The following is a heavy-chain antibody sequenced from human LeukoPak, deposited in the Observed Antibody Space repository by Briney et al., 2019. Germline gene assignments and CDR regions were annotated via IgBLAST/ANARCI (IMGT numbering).Heavy chain of an antibody. D-gene: IGHD3-10*01. J-gene: IGHJ6*02. CDR3: ARGLYGSGPMDV. Sequence: ASVKVSCKASGYTFTAYYMHWVRQAPGQGLEWMGWINPNSGGTNYAQKFQGRVTMTRDTSISTAYMELSRLRSDDTAVYYCARGLYGSGPMDVWGQGTTVTVSS. CDR1: GYTFTAYY. CDR2: INPNSGGT. V-gene: IGHV1-2*02.